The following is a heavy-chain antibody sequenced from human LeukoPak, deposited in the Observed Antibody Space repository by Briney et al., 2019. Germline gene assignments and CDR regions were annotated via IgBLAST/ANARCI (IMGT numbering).Heavy chain of an antibody. CDR2: ISGSGGST. D-gene: IGHD1-26*01. CDR3: ASIDSGSPAEYFQH. Sequence: GGSLRLSCAAPGFTFSSYAMSWVRQAPGKGLEWVSAISGSGGSTYYADSVKGRFTISRDNSKNTLYLQMNSLRAEDTAVYYCASIDSGSPAEYFQHWGQGTLVTVSS. J-gene: IGHJ1*01. V-gene: IGHV3-23*01. CDR1: GFTFSSYA.